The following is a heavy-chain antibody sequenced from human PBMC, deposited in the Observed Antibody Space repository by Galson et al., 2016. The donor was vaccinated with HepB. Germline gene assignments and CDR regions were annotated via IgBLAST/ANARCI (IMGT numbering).Heavy chain of an antibody. V-gene: IGHV1-46*01. CDR3: AKGGGIEEWLPLDY. J-gene: IGHJ4*02. D-gene: IGHD6-13*01. CDR2: INPNGDTT. CDR1: GFTNDY. Sequence: SCKASGFTNDYIHWVRQAPGQGPEWMGIINPNGDTTTYAQKFQGRVSMTRDTSTSTVYMELSSLRSEDTAVYYCAKGGGIEEWLPLDYWGQGTLVTVSS.